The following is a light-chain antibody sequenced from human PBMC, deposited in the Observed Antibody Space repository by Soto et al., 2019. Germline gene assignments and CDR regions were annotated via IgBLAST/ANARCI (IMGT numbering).Light chain of an antibody. CDR3: SSHTTSSTVL. CDR2: EVS. V-gene: IGLV2-14*03. CDR1: KSDVGNYNF. J-gene: IGLJ3*02. Sequence: QSALTQPASVSGSPGQSITISCTGTKSDVGNYNFVSWYQQHPGKAPKLMIYEVSNRPSGVSNRFSGSKSGNTASLTISGLQTEDEADYYCSSHTTSSTVLFXGGTKVTVL.